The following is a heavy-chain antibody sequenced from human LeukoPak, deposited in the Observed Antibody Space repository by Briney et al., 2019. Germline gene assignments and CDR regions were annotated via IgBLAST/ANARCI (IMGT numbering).Heavy chain of an antibody. CDR1: GLTFSIYA. CDR3: AKGVDQDYFDY. V-gene: IGHV3-23*01. D-gene: IGHD2-15*01. Sequence: GGSLRLSCAASGLTFSIYAMSWVRQAPGKGLEWVSAISGSGGSTYYADSVKGRFTISRDNSKNTLYLQMNSLRAEDTAVYYCAKGVDQDYFDYWGQGTLVTVSS. J-gene: IGHJ4*02. CDR2: ISGSGGST.